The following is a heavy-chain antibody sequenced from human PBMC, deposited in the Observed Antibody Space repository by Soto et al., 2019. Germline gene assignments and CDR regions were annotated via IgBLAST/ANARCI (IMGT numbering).Heavy chain of an antibody. J-gene: IGHJ4*02. Sequence: SPTLSLTCAISGDSVSSNSAAWNWIRQSPSRGLEWLGRTYYRSKWHNDFAVSVRSRITIKPDTSKNQFSLQLNSVTPEDTAVYYCAGQHQWLDSWGQGTLVTVSS. D-gene: IGHD6-19*01. CDR1: GDSVSSNSAA. V-gene: IGHV6-1*01. CDR3: AGQHQWLDS. CDR2: TYYRSKWHN.